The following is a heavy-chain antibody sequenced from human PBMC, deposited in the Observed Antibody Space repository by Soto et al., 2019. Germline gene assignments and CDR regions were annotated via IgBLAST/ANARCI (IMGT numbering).Heavy chain of an antibody. J-gene: IGHJ4*02. CDR1: GFTFRYYD. CDR2: VSTSGGRT. CDR3: VRKGYETGWYYDQ. Sequence: EVQLLESGGGLVQPGGSLRLSCAASGFTFRYYDMFWVRQAPGKGPEWVSFVSTSGGRTENADYVRGRFTISRDNAENTLSLQMNSLAVDDTAVYYCVRKGYETGWYYDQWGQGTLVTVSS. V-gene: IGHV3-23*01. D-gene: IGHD6-19*01.